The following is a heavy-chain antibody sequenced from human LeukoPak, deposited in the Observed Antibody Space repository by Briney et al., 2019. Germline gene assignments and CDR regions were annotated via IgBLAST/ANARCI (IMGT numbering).Heavy chain of an antibody. CDR2: ISGSGGST. CDR1: GFTFSSYA. V-gene: IGHV3-23*01. D-gene: IGHD3-10*01. CDR3: AKDHGSGSYEPNFDY. Sequence: GGSLRLSCAASGFTFSSYAMNWVRQTPGKGLEWVSAISGSGGSTYYADSVKGRFTISRDDSKNTLYLQMNSLRAEDTAVYYCAKDHGSGSYEPNFDYWGQGTLVTVSS. J-gene: IGHJ4*02.